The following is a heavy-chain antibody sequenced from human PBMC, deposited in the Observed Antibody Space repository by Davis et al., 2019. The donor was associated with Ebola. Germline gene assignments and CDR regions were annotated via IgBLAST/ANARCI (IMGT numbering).Heavy chain of an antibody. CDR3: ARSSGLPSCDYDCLVYYYYYMDV. D-gene: IGHD5-12*01. CDR2: IHPNNGDT. Sequence: ASVKVSCKASGYTFTDYYMHWVRQAPGQGLEWMGWIHPNNGDTNHAQKFQGRVTMTRDTSTSTVYMELSSLRSEDTAVYYCARSSGLPSCDYDCLVYYYYYMDVWGKGTTVTVSS. J-gene: IGHJ6*03. V-gene: IGHV1-2*02. CDR1: GYTFTDYY.